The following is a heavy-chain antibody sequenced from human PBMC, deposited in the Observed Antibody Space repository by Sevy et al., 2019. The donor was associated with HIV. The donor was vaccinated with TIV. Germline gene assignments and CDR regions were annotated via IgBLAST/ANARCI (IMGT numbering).Heavy chain of an antibody. D-gene: IGHD3-9*01. CDR3: ARGSQMILTGYYRKYYWFDP. J-gene: IGHJ5*02. CDR1: GGSFSGYY. CDR2: INHSGST. V-gene: IGHV4-34*01. Sequence: SETLSLTCAVYGGSFSGYYWSWIRQPPGKGLEWIGEINHSGSTNYNPSLKSRVTISVDTSKNQFSLKLSSVTAADTAVYYCARGSQMILTGYYRKYYWFDPWGQGTLVTVSS.